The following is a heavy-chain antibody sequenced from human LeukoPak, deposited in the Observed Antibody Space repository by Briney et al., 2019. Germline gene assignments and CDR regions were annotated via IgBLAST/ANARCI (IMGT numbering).Heavy chain of an antibody. Sequence: VASVKVSCKASGYTFIGYYMHWVRQAPGQGLEWMGWINPNSGGTNYAQKFQGRVTMTRDRSISTAYMELSRLRSDDTAVYYCARGDWNYEAMGYYYYGMDVWGQGTTVTVSS. J-gene: IGHJ6*02. CDR2: INPNSGGT. CDR1: GYTFIGYY. V-gene: IGHV1-2*02. CDR3: ARGDWNYEAMGYYYYGMDV. D-gene: IGHD1-7*01.